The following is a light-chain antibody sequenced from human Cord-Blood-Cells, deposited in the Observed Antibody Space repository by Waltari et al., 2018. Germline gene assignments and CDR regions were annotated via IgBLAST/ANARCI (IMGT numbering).Light chain of an antibody. J-gene: IGLJ1*01. CDR1: SSDVGGYNY. V-gene: IGLV2-14*01. Sequence: QSALTQPASVSGSPGQSITISCTGTSSDVGGYNYVSWYQQHPGKAPKLMIYDVSKRPSGVSHRFSGSKSGNTASLTLSGLQAEDEADYYCSSYTSSSTFVFGTGTKVTVL. CDR2: DVS. CDR3: SSYTSSSTFV.